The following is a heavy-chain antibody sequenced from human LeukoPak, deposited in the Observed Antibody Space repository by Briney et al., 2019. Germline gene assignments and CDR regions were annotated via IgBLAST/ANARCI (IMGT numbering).Heavy chain of an antibody. CDR1: GGSISSYY. J-gene: IGHJ4*02. CDR3: ARWAYDSSGYYDY. D-gene: IGHD3-22*01. Sequence: SETLSLTCTVSGGSISSYYWSWIRQPPGKGLEWIGNIYYSGSTNYNPSLKSRVTISVDTSKNQFSLKLSSVTAADTAVYYCARWAYDSSGYYDYWGQGTLVTVSS. CDR2: IYYSGST. V-gene: IGHV4-59*01.